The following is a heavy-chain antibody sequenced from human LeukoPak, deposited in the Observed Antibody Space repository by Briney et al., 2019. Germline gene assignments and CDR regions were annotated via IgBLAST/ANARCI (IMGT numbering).Heavy chain of an antibody. CDR2: INHSGST. CDR1: GGSFSGYY. Sequence: SETPSLTCAVYGGSFSGYYWSWIRQPPGKGLEWIGEINHSGSTNYNPSLKSRVTISVDTSKNQFSLKLSSVTAADTAVYYCARPIQGGHYFDYWGQGTLVTVSS. V-gene: IGHV4-34*01. CDR3: ARPIQGGHYFDY. D-gene: IGHD3-10*01. J-gene: IGHJ4*02.